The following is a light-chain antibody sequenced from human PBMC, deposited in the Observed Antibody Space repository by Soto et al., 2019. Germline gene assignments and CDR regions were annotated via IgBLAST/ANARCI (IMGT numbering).Light chain of an antibody. Sequence: DIQMTQSPSSLSASVGDRVTITCRASQSITIYLNWYQQKPGEAPNLLIYAASSLQSGVPSRFSGSGSGTDFTLTISSLQPEDFATYYCQQSYSTPQTFGQGTKVDIK. CDR2: AAS. CDR1: QSITIY. CDR3: QQSYSTPQT. J-gene: IGKJ1*01. V-gene: IGKV1-39*01.